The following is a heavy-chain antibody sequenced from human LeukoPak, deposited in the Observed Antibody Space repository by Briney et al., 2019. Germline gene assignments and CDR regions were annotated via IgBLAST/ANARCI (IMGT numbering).Heavy chain of an antibody. CDR2: ITGTSGRT. Sequence: HPGGSLRLSCEVSGLIFSNFAMAWVRQAPGKGLEWVSLITGTSGRTYYAASVKGRFTISRDNSKNTVYLQMNSLRAEDTALYYCAKDHVNAGRLDYWGQGTPVTVSS. V-gene: IGHV3-23*01. J-gene: IGHJ4*02. D-gene: IGHD6-13*01. CDR3: AKDHVNAGRLDY. CDR1: GLIFSNFA.